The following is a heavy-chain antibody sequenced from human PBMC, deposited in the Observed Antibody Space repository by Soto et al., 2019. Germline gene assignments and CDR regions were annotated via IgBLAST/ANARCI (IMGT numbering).Heavy chain of an antibody. CDR2: IIPIFGTA. CDR3: ARALYDYVWGSYRNFDY. J-gene: IGHJ4*02. Sequence: QVQLVQSGAEVKKPGSSVKVSCKASGGTFSSYAISWVRQAPGQVLEWMGGIIPIFGTANYAQKFQGRVTITADKSTSTAYMELSSLRSEDTAGYYCARALYDYVWGSYRNFDYWGQGTLVTVSS. V-gene: IGHV1-69*06. CDR1: GGTFSSYA. D-gene: IGHD3-16*02.